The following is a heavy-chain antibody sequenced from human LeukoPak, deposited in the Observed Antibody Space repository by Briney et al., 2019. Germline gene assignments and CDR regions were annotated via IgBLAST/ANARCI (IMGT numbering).Heavy chain of an antibody. CDR1: GFTFSDYD. CDR3: VKGSGSSGYYPLNY. J-gene: IGHJ4*02. D-gene: IGHD3-22*01. Sequence: GGSLRLSCAASGFTFSDYDMHWVRQAPGKGLEWVAVMSYDERNTHYADSVKGRFTISRDNSKNTLYLQMNSLRVEDTAVYYCVKGSGSSGYYPLNYWGQGTLVTVSS. CDR2: MSYDERNT. V-gene: IGHV3-30*18.